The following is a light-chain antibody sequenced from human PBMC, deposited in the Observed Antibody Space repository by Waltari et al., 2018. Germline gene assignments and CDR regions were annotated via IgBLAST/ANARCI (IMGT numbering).Light chain of an antibody. CDR3: SSYTSSSTLVV. V-gene: IGLV2-14*01. CDR2: AVS. CDR1: SSDVGGYNY. Sequence: QSALTQPASVSGSPGQSITISCTGTSSDVGGYNYSSWYQQHPGKAPKPMIYAVSNRPSGVSKRFSGSQSGNTASLTISGLQAEDEADYYCSSYTSSSTLVVFGGGTKPTVL. J-gene: IGLJ2*01.